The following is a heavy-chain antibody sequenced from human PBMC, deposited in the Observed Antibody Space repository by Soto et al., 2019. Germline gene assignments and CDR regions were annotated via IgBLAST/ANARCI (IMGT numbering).Heavy chain of an antibody. CDR3: ARDSVGISSPGVY. J-gene: IGHJ4*02. Sequence: QVQLQESGPGLVKPSETLSLTCTVSGGSINGYYWTWIRQPAGKGLEWIGRIYTSRTTSYNPSLKSRFTMSLDTSKNQFSLRLTSVTAADTAVYYCARDSVGISSPGVYWGRGTLVTVSS. CDR1: GGSINGYY. V-gene: IGHV4-4*07. D-gene: IGHD1-26*01. CDR2: IYTSRTT.